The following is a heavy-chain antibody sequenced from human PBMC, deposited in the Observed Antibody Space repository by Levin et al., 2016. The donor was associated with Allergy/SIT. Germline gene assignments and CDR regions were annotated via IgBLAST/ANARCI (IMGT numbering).Heavy chain of an antibody. V-gene: IGHV3-48*01. J-gene: IGHJ6*02. D-gene: IGHD3-10*01. Sequence: WIRQPPGKGLEWVSYISSSSSTIYYADSVKGRFTISRDNSKNTLYLQMNSLRAEDTAVYYCAKVLGYYGSGSYYYYYYGMDVWGQGTTVTVSS. CDR2: ISSSSSTI. CDR3: AKVLGYYGSGSYYYYYYGMDV.